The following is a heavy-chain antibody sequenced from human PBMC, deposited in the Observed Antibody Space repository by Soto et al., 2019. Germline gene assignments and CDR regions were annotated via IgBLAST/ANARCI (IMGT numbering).Heavy chain of an antibody. CDR3: ASLGYSYGYDFDY. Sequence: GGSLRLSCSASGFTFSSHAMHWVRQAPGKGLEWVAVISYDGSNKYYADSVKGRFTISRDNSKNTLYLQMNSLRAEDTAVYYCASLGYSYGYDFDYWGQGTLVTVSS. J-gene: IGHJ4*02. D-gene: IGHD5-18*01. V-gene: IGHV3-30-3*01. CDR1: GFTFSSHA. CDR2: ISYDGSNK.